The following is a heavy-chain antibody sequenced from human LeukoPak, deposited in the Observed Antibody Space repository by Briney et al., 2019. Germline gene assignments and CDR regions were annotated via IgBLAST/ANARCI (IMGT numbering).Heavy chain of an antibody. V-gene: IGHV3-74*01. D-gene: IGHD1-26*01. CDR2: INSDGGRT. CDR1: GFTFSSYW. J-gene: IGHJ3*02. CDR3: SRERELPNDAFDI. Sequence: GGSLRLSCAASGFTFSSYWMHWVRQAPGKGLVWVSRINSDGGRTSYADSVKGRFTISRDNAKNTLYLQMNSLRAEDTAVYYCSRERELPNDAFDIWGQGTMVTVSS.